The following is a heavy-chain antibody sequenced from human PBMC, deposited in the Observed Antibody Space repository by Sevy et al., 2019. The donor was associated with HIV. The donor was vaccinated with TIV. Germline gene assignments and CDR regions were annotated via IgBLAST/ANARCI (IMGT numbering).Heavy chain of an antibody. CDR1: GYTFTSYG. V-gene: IGHV1-18*01. CDR2: ISAYNGNT. J-gene: IGHJ4*02. D-gene: IGHD3-3*01. Sequence: ASVKVSCKASGYTFTSYGISWVRQAPGQGLEWMVWISAYNGNTNYAQKLQGRVTMTTDTSTSTASMELMSLRSDDTAVYYCVRDWAPHNYDFWSGYYRYWGQGTLVTVSS. CDR3: VRDWAPHNYDFWSGYYRY.